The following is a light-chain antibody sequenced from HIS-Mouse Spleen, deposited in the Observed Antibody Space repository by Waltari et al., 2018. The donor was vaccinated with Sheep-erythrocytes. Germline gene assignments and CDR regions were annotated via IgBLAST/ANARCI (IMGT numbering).Light chain of an antibody. CDR3: YSTDSSGNGV. CDR2: EDS. CDR1: KLGDKY. Sequence: SYELTQPPSVSVYPGQTASITCSGDKLGDKYAYWYQQKSGQAPVLVIYEDSKRPSGIPERFSGSSSGTMATLTISGAQVEDEADYYCYSTDSSGNGVFGGVTKLTVL. J-gene: IGLJ2*01. V-gene: IGLV3-10*01.